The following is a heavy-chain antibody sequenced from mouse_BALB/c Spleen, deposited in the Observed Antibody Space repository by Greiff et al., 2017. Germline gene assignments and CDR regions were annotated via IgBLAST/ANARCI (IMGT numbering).Heavy chain of an antibody. V-gene: IGHV5-9-4*01. Sequence: EVKLVESGGGLVKPGGSLKLSCAASGFTFSSSAMSWVRQSPEKRLEWVAELSSGGSYTYYPDTVPGRFTISRDNAKNTLYLEMSSLRSEDTAMYYCAVYYDYSWFAYWGQGTLVTGSA. CDR2: LSSGGSYT. J-gene: IGHJ3*01. CDR3: AVYYDYSWFAY. D-gene: IGHD2-4*01. CDR1: GFTFSSSA.